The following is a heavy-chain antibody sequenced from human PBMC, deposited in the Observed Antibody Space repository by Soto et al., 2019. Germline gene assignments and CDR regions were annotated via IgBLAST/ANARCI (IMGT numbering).Heavy chain of an antibody. CDR2: IYYSGST. CDR1: GGSISSYY. Sequence: SETLSLTCTVSGGSISSYYWSWIRQPPGKGLEWIGYIYYSGSTNYNPSLKSRVTISVDTSKNQFSLKLSSVTAADTAVYYCASFGGYRNAYWGQGTLVTVSS. D-gene: IGHD5-12*01. V-gene: IGHV4-59*01. CDR3: ASFGGYRNAY. J-gene: IGHJ4*02.